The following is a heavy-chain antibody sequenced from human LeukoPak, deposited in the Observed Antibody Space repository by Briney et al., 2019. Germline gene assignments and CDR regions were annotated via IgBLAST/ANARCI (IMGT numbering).Heavy chain of an antibody. Sequence: ASVKVSCKASGYTFTSYDINWVRQATGQGLEWMGWMNPNSGNTGYAQKFQGRVTMTRDTSISTACMELSSLRSEDTAVYYCAKRGDFWSGYYTDYYYYMDVWGKGTTVTVSS. D-gene: IGHD3-3*01. CDR2: MNPNSGNT. CDR3: AKRGDFWSGYYTDYYYYMDV. CDR1: GYTFTSYD. J-gene: IGHJ6*03. V-gene: IGHV1-8*01.